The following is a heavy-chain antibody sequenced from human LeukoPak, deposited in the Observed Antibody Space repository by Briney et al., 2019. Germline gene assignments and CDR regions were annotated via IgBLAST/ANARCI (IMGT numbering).Heavy chain of an antibody. J-gene: IGHJ6*03. CDR3: ARRTYYYMDV. CDR1: GFTFSGSA. V-gene: IGHV3-48*04. Sequence: GGSLRLSCAASGFTFSGSAMHWVRQASGKGLEWVSYISSSGSTIYYADSVKGRFTISRDNAKNTLNLQMNSLRAEDTAVYYCARRTYYYMDVWGKGTTVTISS. CDR2: ISSSGSTI.